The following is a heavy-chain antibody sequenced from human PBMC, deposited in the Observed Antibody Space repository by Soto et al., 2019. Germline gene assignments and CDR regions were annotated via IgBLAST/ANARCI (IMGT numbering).Heavy chain of an antibody. CDR1: GFTFSSYG. CDR3: AKEEYYYDSSGYPGDC. V-gene: IGHV3-30*18. D-gene: IGHD3-22*01. J-gene: IGHJ4*02. Sequence: HPVGSLRLSCAASGFTFSSYGMHWVRQATGKGLEWVAVISYDGSNKYYADSVKGRFTISRDNSKNTLYLQMNSLRAEDTAVYYCAKEEYYYDSSGYPGDCWGQGTLVTVSS. CDR2: ISYDGSNK.